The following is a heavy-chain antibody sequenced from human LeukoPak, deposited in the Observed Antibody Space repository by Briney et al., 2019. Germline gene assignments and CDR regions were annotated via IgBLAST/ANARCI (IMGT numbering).Heavy chain of an antibody. V-gene: IGHV3-23*01. D-gene: IGHD2-21*02. CDR3: AMGSTDYFYYMDV. CDR1: GFTFSPFA. CDR2: ISRTGGAL. Sequence: GGSLRLSCVASGFTFSPFAMTWVRQAPGKGLEWVSAISRTGGALYYADSVMGRFTISRDDPKNTLYLQMDNLRADDTAVYYCAMGSTDYFYYMDVWGKGATVTVSS. J-gene: IGHJ6*03.